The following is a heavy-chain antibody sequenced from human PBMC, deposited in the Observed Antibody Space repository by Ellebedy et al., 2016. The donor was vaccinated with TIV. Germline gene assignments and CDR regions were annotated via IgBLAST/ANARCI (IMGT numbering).Heavy chain of an antibody. D-gene: IGHD3-3*01. CDR2: ISYDGSRR. J-gene: IGHJ4*02. CDR1: GFTFSSHA. V-gene: IGHV3-30-3*01. Sequence: GESLKISCAASGFTFSSHAMHWVRQAPGRGLEWVTFISYDGSRRYYADSVKGRFTISRDNSKNTRFLQMSSLRAEDTAVYFCARRSTDFAFDSWGQGTLVTVSS. CDR3: ARRSTDFAFDS.